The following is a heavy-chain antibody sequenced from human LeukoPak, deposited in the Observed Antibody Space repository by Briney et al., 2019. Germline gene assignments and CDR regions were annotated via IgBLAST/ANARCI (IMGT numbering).Heavy chain of an antibody. D-gene: IGHD3-10*01. Sequence: ASVKVSCKASGYTFTGYYMHWVRQAPGQGLEWMGWINPNSGGTNYAQKFQGRVTVTRDTSISTAYMELSRLRSDDTAVYYCARPDSHYYGSGSQVDYWGQGTLVTVSS. V-gene: IGHV1-2*02. J-gene: IGHJ4*02. CDR1: GYTFTGYY. CDR2: INPNSGGT. CDR3: ARPDSHYYGSGSQVDY.